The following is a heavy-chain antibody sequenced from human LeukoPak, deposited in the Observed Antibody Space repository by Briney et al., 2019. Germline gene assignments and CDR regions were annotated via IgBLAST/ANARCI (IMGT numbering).Heavy chain of an antibody. CDR1: GGSISSSDW. CDR3: ARVGPWVNPDYYYYYMDV. V-gene: IGHV4-4*02. Sequence: SETLSLTCAVSGGSISSSDWWSWVRRPPGKGLEWIGEIYHSGSTNYNPSPKSRVTISVDKSKNQFSLKLSSVTAADTAVYYCARVGPWVNPDYYYYYMDVWGKGTTVTVSS. J-gene: IGHJ6*03. D-gene: IGHD1-14*01. CDR2: IYHSGST.